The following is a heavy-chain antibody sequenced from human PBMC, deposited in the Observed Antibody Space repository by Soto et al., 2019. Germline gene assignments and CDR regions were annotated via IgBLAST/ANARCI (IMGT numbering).Heavy chain of an antibody. Sequence: ASVKVSCKASGYTFTSYGISLVRQAPGQGLEWMGWISAYNGNTNYAQKLQGRVTMTTDTSTSTAYMELRSLRSDDTAVYYCARDSITIFGVAPNWFDPWGQGTLVTVSS. CDR1: GYTFTSYG. D-gene: IGHD3-3*01. V-gene: IGHV1-18*01. J-gene: IGHJ5*02. CDR3: ARDSITIFGVAPNWFDP. CDR2: ISAYNGNT.